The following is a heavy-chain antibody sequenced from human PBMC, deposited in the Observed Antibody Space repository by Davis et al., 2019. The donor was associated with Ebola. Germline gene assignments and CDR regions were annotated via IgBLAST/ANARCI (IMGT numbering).Heavy chain of an antibody. CDR1: GYSFTSYG. J-gene: IGHJ4*02. CDR3: ARDPGSGYYYDFDY. CDR2: IIPIFGTA. V-gene: IGHV1-69*01. D-gene: IGHD3-22*01. Sequence: KISCKGSGYSFTSYGISWVRQAPGQGLEWMGGIIPIFGTANYAQKFQGRVTITADESTSTAYMELSSLRSEDTAVYYCARDPGSGYYYDFDYWGQGTLVTVSS.